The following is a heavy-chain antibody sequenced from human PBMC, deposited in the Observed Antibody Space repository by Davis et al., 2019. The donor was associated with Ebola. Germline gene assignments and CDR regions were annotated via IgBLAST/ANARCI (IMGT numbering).Heavy chain of an antibody. CDR2: ISYSGST. D-gene: IGHD3-22*01. CDR1: GGSISRGGSY. J-gene: IGHJ6*03. V-gene: IGHV4-31*03. Sequence: PSETLSLTCTVSGGSISRGGSYWTWIRQHPGKGLEWIGYISYSGSTYYKPSLKSRVTISLHTSKNQFSLNLYSVTAADTAVYYCARDLRYDSSGYDYYFYMDVWGKGTTVTVSS. CDR3: ARDLRYDSSGYDYYFYMDV.